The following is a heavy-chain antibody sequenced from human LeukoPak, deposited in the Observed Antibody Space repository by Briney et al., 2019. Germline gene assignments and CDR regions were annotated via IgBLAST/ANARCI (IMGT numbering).Heavy chain of an antibody. V-gene: IGHV3-21*01. CDR1: GFTFSSYS. D-gene: IGHD6-19*01. Sequence: GGSLRLSCAASGFTFSSYSMNWVRQAPGKGLEWVSSISSSSSYIYYADSVKGRFTISRDNSKNTLYLQMNSLRAEDTAVYYCAKGRSVWLVDYWGQGTLVTVSS. CDR3: AKGRSVWLVDY. J-gene: IGHJ4*02. CDR2: ISSSSSYI.